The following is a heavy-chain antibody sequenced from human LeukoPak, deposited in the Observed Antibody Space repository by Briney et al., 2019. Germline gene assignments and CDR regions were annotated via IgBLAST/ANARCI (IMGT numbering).Heavy chain of an antibody. Sequence: SETLSLTCAVYVGSFNGYYWSLIRQPPGKGLEWIGEINHSGSTNYNPSLKSRVTISVDTSKNQFSLKLSSVTAADTAVYYCARAQINCSSTSCSNNGFDPWGQGTLVTVSS. J-gene: IGHJ5*02. CDR3: ARAQINCSSTSCSNNGFDP. D-gene: IGHD2-2*01. CDR1: VGSFNGYY. V-gene: IGHV4-34*01. CDR2: INHSGST.